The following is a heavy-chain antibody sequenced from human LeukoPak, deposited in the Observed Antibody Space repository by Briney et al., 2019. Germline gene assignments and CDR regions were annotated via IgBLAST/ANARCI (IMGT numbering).Heavy chain of an antibody. CDR3: AREVGGTMVRGAPPVYYGMDG. J-gene: IGHJ6*02. D-gene: IGHD3-10*01. Sequence: SETLSLTCSVSGASITSYQWSWIRQPAGKGLEWIGRMFYSGNTDYNPSLKSRLTMSVDTSKNQFSLKLSSVTAADTAVYYCAREVGGTMVRGAPPVYYGMDGWGQGTTVTVSS. CDR2: MFYSGNT. CDR1: GASITSYQ. V-gene: IGHV4-4*07.